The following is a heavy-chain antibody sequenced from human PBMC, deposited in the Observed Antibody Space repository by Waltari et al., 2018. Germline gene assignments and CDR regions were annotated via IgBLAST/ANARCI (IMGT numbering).Heavy chain of an antibody. Sequence: EVQLVESGGGLVQPGGSLRLSCAVSGFTISNNYMSWVRQAPGKGLEWVSLSYSGGGTDYPDSVKGRFTISRDSSKNILYLQMNSLRAEDTAVYYCAARNPAAPGWGQGTLVTVSS. CDR1: GFTISNNY. CDR2: SYSGGGT. J-gene: IGHJ4*02. D-gene: IGHD6-13*01. CDR3: AARNPAAPG. V-gene: IGHV3-66*01.